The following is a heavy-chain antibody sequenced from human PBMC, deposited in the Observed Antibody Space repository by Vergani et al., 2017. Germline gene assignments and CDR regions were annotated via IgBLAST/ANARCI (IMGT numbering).Heavy chain of an antibody. Sequence: EVQLVQSGAEVKKPGESLKISCKVSGYSFTSYWIGWVRQLPGKGLEWMGIIYPGDSDTRYSPSFQGQVTIYADKSISTADQQWSSLKASDTAMYYCARAAAARTQSIDYWGQGTLVTVSS. J-gene: IGHJ4*02. CDR1: GYSFTSYW. CDR3: ARAAAARTQSIDY. D-gene: IGHD6-13*01. CDR2: IYPGDSDT. V-gene: IGHV5-51*01.